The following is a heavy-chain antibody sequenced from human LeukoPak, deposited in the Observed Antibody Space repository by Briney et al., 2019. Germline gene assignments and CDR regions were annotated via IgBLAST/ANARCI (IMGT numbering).Heavy chain of an antibody. J-gene: IGHJ4*02. CDR1: GFTFSSYG. Sequence: PGGSLGLSCAAFGFTFSSYGMHWVRQTPGKGLGWVAFIRHDGSYQQYADSVKGRFTVSRDNSKDMVYLQMNSLRTEDTAVYYCAKNRDSSDYPRDFDYWGQGTLVTVSS. CDR3: AKNRDSSDYPRDFDY. V-gene: IGHV3-30*02. D-gene: IGHD3-22*01. CDR2: IRHDGSYQ.